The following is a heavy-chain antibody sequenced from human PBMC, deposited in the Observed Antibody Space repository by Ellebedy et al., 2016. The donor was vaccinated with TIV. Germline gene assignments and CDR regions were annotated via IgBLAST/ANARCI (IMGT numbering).Heavy chain of an antibody. Sequence: GGSLRLXXAASGFTFSSYAMNWVRQAPGKGLEWVSTITGSGGSTYYADSVKGRFTISRDNSQLYLQMNSLRAEDTAVYYCAKGRKFSGGGVDYWGQGTLVTVSS. J-gene: IGHJ4*02. D-gene: IGHD1-14*01. CDR3: AKGRKFSGGGVDY. CDR1: GFTFSSYA. CDR2: ITGSGGST. V-gene: IGHV3-23*01.